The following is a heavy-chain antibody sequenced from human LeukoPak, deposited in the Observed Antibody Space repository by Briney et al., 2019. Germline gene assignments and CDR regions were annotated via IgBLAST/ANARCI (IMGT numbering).Heavy chain of an antibody. Sequence: EASVKVSCKASGYTFTGYYMHWVRQAPGQGLEWMGWINPNSGGTNYAQKFQGRVIMTRDTSISTAYMELSRLRSDDTAVYYCARDATFGYYDSSGYQDYWGQGTLVTVSS. J-gene: IGHJ4*02. CDR2: INPNSGGT. CDR3: ARDATFGYYDSSGYQDY. V-gene: IGHV1-2*02. D-gene: IGHD3-22*01. CDR1: GYTFTGYY.